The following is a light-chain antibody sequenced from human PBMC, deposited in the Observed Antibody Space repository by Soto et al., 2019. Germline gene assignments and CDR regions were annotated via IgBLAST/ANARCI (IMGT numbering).Light chain of an antibody. V-gene: IGLV2-14*01. CDR3: CSYTRSGTLI. CDR2: DVS. CDR1: SGDIGDYNY. J-gene: IGLJ1*01. Sequence: QSALTQPVSVSGSPGQSIPISCVGTSGDIGDYNYVSWYQQHPGKVPKVIIYDVSNRPSGVSYRFSGTKSGNTASLTVSGLQAEDEADYYCCSYTRSGTLIFGTGTKVTVL.